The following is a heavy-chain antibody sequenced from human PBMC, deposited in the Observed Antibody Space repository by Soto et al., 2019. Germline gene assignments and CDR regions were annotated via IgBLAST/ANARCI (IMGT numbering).Heavy chain of an antibody. J-gene: IGHJ4*02. D-gene: IGHD5-12*01. CDR1: GFTFSSYA. CDR3: ASGLIGYSGYGSPGIFDY. V-gene: IGHV3-30-3*01. CDR2: ISYDGSNK. Sequence: LRLSGGASGFTFSSYAMHWVRQAPGKGLEWVAVISYDGSNKYYADSVKGRFTISRDNSKNTLYLQMNSLRAEDTAVYYCASGLIGYSGYGSPGIFDYWGQGTLVTVSS.